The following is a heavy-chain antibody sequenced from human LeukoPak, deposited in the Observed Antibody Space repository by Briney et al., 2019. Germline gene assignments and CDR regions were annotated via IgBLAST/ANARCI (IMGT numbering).Heavy chain of an antibody. CDR3: AREESIGRYQFLHDY. Sequence: SVKVSCKASKSTFSGYAISWVRQAPGQGLEWMGGIIPIFGTANYAQKFQGRVTITADESTSTAYMELRSLTSDDTAVYYCAREESIGRYQFLHDYWGQGTLVTVSS. CDR2: IIPIFGTA. V-gene: IGHV1-69*13. J-gene: IGHJ4*02. CDR1: KSTFSGYA. D-gene: IGHD1-26*01.